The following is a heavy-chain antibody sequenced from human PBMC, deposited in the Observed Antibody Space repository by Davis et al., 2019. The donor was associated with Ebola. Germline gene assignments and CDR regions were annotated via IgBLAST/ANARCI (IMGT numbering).Heavy chain of an antibody. D-gene: IGHD3-9*01. CDR3: ARNTGRYFDN. CDR1: GDSVSRNSAA. Sequence: SQTLSLTCVISGDSVSRNSAAWNWIRQSPSRGFEWLGRTYYRAKWFNDYPPSVKSRIIINGDTSKNQISLQLSSVTPEDTAVYYCARNTGRYFDNWGQGSLITVSS. J-gene: IGHJ4*02. V-gene: IGHV6-1*01. CDR2: TYYRAKWFN.